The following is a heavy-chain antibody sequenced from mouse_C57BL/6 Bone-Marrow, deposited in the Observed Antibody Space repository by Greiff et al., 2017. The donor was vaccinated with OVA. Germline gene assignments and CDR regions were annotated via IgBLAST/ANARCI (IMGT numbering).Heavy chain of an antibody. J-gene: IGHJ2*01. CDR1: GYTFTSYW. Sequence: VQLQQPGAELVKPGASVKLSCKASGYTFTSYWMQWVKQRPGQGLEWIGEIDPSDSYTNYNQKFKGKATLTVDTSSSTAYMQLSSLTSEDSAVYYCARNYYGSRFLFDDWGQGTTLTVSS. CDR3: ARNYYGSRFLFDD. D-gene: IGHD1-1*01. V-gene: IGHV1-50*01. CDR2: IDPSDSYT.